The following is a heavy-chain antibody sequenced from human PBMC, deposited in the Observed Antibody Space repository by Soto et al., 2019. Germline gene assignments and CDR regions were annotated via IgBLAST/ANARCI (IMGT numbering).Heavy chain of an antibody. D-gene: IGHD2-8*01. CDR3: ARVRNNNDKRLDV. V-gene: IGHV3-33*01. CDR1: GIIFEAHA. Sequence: QELLVESGGGVVRPGSSLRLSCVTSGIIFEAHAFHWVRQAPGKGLKWVALIWYGGTTYYEDSVQGRFTISRDNSKKTVFLQMNHLRPEESGVYYCARVRNNNDKRLDVWGQGTTVNVSS. CDR2: IWYGGTT. J-gene: IGHJ6*02.